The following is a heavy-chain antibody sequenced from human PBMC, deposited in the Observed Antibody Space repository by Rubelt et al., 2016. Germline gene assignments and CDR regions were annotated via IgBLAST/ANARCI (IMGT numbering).Heavy chain of an antibody. V-gene: IGHV1-8*01. Sequence: QVQLVQSGAEVKKPGASVKVSCKASGYTFTSYDINWVRQATGQGLEWMGWMNPNSGNTGYAQKFQGRVTMTRNTSISTAYMERGSLRSEDTAVYYCARLSITIFGVVVYYYGMDVWGQGTTVTVSS. D-gene: IGHD3-3*01. CDR1: GYTFTSYD. CDR3: ARLSITIFGVVVYYYGMDV. J-gene: IGHJ6*02. CDR2: MNPNSGNT.